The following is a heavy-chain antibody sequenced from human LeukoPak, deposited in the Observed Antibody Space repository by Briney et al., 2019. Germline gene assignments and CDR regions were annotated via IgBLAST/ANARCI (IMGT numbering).Heavy chain of an antibody. D-gene: IGHD1-14*01. V-gene: IGHV3-23*01. CDR2: ISGSGGST. CDR1: GFTFSNAW. J-gene: IGHJ3*02. Sequence: GGSLRLSCAASGFTFSNAWMNWVRQAPGKGLEWVSAISGSGGSTYYADSVKGRFTISRDNSKNTLYLQMNSLRAEDTAVYYCARDVLAAGATGTFDIWGQGTMVTVSS. CDR3: ARDVLAAGATGTFDI.